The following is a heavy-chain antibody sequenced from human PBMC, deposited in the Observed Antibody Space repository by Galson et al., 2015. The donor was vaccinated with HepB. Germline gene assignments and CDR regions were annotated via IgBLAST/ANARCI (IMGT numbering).Heavy chain of an antibody. CDR2: ISYDGSNK. J-gene: IGHJ4*02. CDR1: GFTFSSYA. CDR3: ARVNTPYDYYGSGAFDY. D-gene: IGHD3-10*01. Sequence: SLRLSCAASGFTFSSYAMHWVRQAPGKGLEWVAVISYDGSNKYYADSVKGRFTISRDNSKNTLYLQMNSLRAEDTAVYYCARVNTPYDYYGSGAFDYWGQGTLVTVSS. V-gene: IGHV3-30*04.